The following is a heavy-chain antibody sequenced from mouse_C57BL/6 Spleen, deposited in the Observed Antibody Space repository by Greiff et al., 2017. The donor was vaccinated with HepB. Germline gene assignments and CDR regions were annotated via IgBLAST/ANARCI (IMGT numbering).Heavy chain of an antibody. Sequence: VQLQQSGAELVRPGTSVKISCKASGYTFTNYWIGWAKQRPGHGLEWIGDIYPGDGYTNYNEKFKGKATLTADKSSSTAYMQFSSLTSEDSAIYYCARCYGCIYCYFDYWGTGTSVTVSS. CDR1: GYTFTNYW. CDR2: IYPGDGYT. J-gene: IGHJ1*03. CDR3: ARCYGCIYCYFDY. V-gene: IGHV1-63*01. D-gene: IGHD1-1*01.